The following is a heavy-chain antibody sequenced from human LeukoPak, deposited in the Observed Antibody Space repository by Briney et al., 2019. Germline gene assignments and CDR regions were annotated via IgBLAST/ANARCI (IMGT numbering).Heavy chain of an antibody. CDR1: GGTFSSYA. CDR2: IIPIFGTA. V-gene: IGHV1-69*13. Sequence: SVKVSCKASGGTFSSYAISWVRQAPGQGLEWMGGIIPIFGTANYAQKFQGRVTITADESTSTAYMELSSLRSEDTAVYYCARGPPTDYYDSSGYLHYWGQGTLVTVSS. D-gene: IGHD3-22*01. CDR3: ARGPPTDYYDSSGYLHY. J-gene: IGHJ4*02.